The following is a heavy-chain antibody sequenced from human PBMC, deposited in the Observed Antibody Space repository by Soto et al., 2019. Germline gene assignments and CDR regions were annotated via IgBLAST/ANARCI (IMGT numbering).Heavy chain of an antibody. Sequence: PSETLSLTCTVSGASISGFYWSWIRKSAGKGLEWIGRIYATGTTDYNPSLKSRVMMSVDTSKKQFSLKLRSVTAADTAVYYCVRDGTKTLRDWFDPWGQGISDTVSS. CDR3: VRDGTKTLRDWFDP. CDR2: IYATGTT. J-gene: IGHJ5*02. D-gene: IGHD1-1*01. CDR1: GASISGFY. V-gene: IGHV4-4*07.